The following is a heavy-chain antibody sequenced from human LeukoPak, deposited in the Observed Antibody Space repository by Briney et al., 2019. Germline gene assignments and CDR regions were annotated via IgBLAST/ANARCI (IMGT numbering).Heavy chain of an antibody. Sequence: GGSLRLSCAASGFTFSSYNMNWVRQAPGKGLEWVSSVSSDGSYILYADSLKGRFTISRDNAKNSLFLQMDSLRAEDTAVYYCARDQRTGNYHYYYYMDVWGKGTTVTVSS. J-gene: IGHJ6*03. D-gene: IGHD3-10*01. CDR1: GFTFSSYN. V-gene: IGHV3-21*01. CDR3: ARDQRTGNYHYYYYMDV. CDR2: VSSDGSYI.